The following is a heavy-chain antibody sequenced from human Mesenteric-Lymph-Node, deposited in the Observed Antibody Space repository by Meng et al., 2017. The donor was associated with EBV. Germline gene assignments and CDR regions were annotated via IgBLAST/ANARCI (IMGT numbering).Heavy chain of an antibody. CDR1: GFTFSSYG. CDR3: AKDRGYIDY. Sequence: QVQRVESGGGVVQPGRSLRLSCAASGFTFSSYGMHWVRQAPGKGLEWVAVISYDGSNKYYADSVKGRFTISRDNSKNTLYLQMNSLRAEDTAVYYCAKDRGYIDYWGQGTLVTVSS. V-gene: IGHV3-30*18. J-gene: IGHJ4*02. CDR2: ISYDGSNK. D-gene: IGHD5-24*01.